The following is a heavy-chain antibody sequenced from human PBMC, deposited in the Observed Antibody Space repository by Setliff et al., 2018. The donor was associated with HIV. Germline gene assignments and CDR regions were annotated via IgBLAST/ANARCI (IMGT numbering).Heavy chain of an antibody. CDR1: GGSISSYY. D-gene: IGHD3-3*01. Sequence: SETLSLTCTVSGGSISSYYWSWIRQPPGKGLEWIGYINYSGSTNYNPSLQSRVTMTGDTSTSTVYMELSSLRSEDTAVYYCTRDGYYNSWSGYGYYYYYMDVWGKGTTVTVSS. CDR3: TRDGYYNSWSGYGYYYYYMDV. V-gene: IGHV4-59*01. CDR2: INYSGST. J-gene: IGHJ6*03.